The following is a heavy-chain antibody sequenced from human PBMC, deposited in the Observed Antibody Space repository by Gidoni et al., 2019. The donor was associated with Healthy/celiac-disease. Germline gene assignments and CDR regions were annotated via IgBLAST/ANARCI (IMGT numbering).Heavy chain of an antibody. D-gene: IGHD7-27*01. CDR1: RLPVDDYA. CDR3: AKAQNWGWGPYFDY. J-gene: IGHJ4*02. Sequence: EVQLVESGGGLVQPGRSLRLLWADARLPVDDYAIHWVRHAPGKGLEWFSGISWNSGSIGYADSLKGRFTSSRDNAKNSLYLQMNSLRAEDTALYYCAKAQNWGWGPYFDYWGQGTLVTVSS. CDR2: ISWNSGSI. V-gene: IGHV3-9*01.